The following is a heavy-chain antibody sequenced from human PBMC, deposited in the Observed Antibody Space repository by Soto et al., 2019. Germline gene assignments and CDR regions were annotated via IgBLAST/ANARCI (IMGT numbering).Heavy chain of an antibody. CDR1: GGSFRGTT. D-gene: IGHD2-8*02. CDR3: ARDKITGLFDY. J-gene: IGHJ4*02. Sequence: QVQLQQWGAGLLKPSETLSLPCPAKGGSFRGTTWTGIPRPPGTGLEWIGEINHSGSTNYNPSLKSRVTISVDTSKNQFSLKLTSVTAADTAVYYCARDKITGLFDYWGQGTLVTVSS. V-gene: IGHV4-34*01. CDR2: INHSGST.